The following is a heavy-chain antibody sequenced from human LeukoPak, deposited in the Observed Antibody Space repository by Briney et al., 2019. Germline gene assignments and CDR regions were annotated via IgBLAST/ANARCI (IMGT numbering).Heavy chain of an antibody. CDR1: GFTFSSYA. CDR2: ISGSGGST. V-gene: IGHV3-23*01. D-gene: IGHD3-16*02. Sequence: PGGSLRLSCAASGFTFSSYAMSWVRQAPGKGLEWVSAISGSGGSTYYADSVKGRFTISRDNSKNTLYLQMNSLRAEDTAVYYCAIMGDYVWGSYRPKSYFDYWGQGTLVNVSS. J-gene: IGHJ4*02. CDR3: AIMGDYVWGSYRPKSYFDY.